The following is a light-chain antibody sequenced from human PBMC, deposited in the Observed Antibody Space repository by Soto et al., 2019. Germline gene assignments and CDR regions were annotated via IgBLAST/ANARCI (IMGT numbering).Light chain of an antibody. CDR3: QQYNNWPPIT. CDR2: DAS. CDR1: QSVTTN. J-gene: IGKJ5*01. Sequence: ETMMTQSPPILSVSPGERATLSCRANQSVTTNLAWYQQKPGQAPRLLIYDASTRAAGTPVRFSGSGSGTEFTLTISSLQSEDFAMYFCQQYNNWPPITFGQGTRLDIK. V-gene: IGKV3-15*01.